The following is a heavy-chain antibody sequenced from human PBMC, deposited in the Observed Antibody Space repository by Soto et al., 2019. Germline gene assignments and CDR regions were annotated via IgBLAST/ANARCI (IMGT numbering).Heavy chain of an antibody. J-gene: IGHJ6*02. CDR2: IKMDGSDI. D-gene: IGHD3-22*01. CDR3: ARVDCGSGSCPSAMDV. Sequence: GGSLRLSCAASGFTFTKYWMHWVRQAPGKGLEWVSRIKMDGSDIGYAAAVKGRFTISRDNAKETLYLHMNSLRDDDTAQYYCARVDCGSGSCPSAMDVWGQGTTVTVSS. CDR1: GFTFTKYW. V-gene: IGHV3-74*01.